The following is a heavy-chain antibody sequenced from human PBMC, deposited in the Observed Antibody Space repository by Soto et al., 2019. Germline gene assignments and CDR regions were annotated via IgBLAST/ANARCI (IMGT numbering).Heavy chain of an antibody. V-gene: IGHV4-61*01. Sequence: SETLSLTCTVSGGSVSSGSYYWSWIRQPPGKGLEWIGYIYYSGSTNYNPSLKSRVTISVDTSKNQFFLKLSSVTAADTAVYYCARDRVYRRSAKHYCSSTSSRTYYYYYMDVSGNGTTLTVSS. CDR2: IYYSGST. J-gene: IGHJ6*03. CDR1: GGSVSSGSYY. CDR3: ARDRVYRRSAKHYCSSTSSRTYYYYYMDV. D-gene: IGHD2-2*01.